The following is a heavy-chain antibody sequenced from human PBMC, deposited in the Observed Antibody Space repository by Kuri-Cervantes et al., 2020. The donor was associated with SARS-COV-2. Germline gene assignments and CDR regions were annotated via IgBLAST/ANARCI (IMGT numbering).Heavy chain of an antibody. D-gene: IGHD2-2*01. J-gene: IGHJ4*02. CDR3: AREHCSSTSCYGLDY. Sequence: GGSLRLSCAASGFPFSSYFMHWVRQAPGKGLVWVSRINRDETSRTYADSVKGRFTISRDNAKNSLYLQMNSLRAEDTAVYYCAREHCSSTSCYGLDYWGQGTLVTVSS. CDR2: INRDETSR. V-gene: IGHV3-74*03. CDR1: GFPFSSYF.